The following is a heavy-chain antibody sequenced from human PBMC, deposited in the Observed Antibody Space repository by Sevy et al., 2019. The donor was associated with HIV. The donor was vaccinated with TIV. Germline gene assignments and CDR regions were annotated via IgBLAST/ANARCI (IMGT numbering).Heavy chain of an antibody. D-gene: IGHD1-20*01. Sequence: ASVKVSCKASGYTFSVKYIHWVRQAPGQGLEWVGWIDPKSGGTSYAQKFQGRVSMTRDTSISTAYMELYWLTSDDTAVYYCARGGSKLNDDYFDYWGQGSLVTVSS. V-gene: IGHV1-2*02. CDR3: ARGGSKLNDDYFDY. J-gene: IGHJ4*02. CDR2: IDPKSGGT. CDR1: GYTFSVKY.